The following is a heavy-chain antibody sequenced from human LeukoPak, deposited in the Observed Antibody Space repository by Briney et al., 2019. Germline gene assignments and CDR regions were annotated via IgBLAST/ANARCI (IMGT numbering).Heavy chain of an antibody. J-gene: IGHJ4*02. CDR1: GGSFSGYY. CDR3: AVVGATTGDY. D-gene: IGHD1-26*01. CDR2: INHSGST. V-gene: IGHV4-34*01. Sequence: PSETLSLTCAVYGGSFSGYYWSWIRQPPGKGLEWIGEINHSGSTNYNPSLKSRVTISVDTSKNQFSLKLSSVTAADTAVYYCAVVGATTGDYWGQGTLVTVSS.